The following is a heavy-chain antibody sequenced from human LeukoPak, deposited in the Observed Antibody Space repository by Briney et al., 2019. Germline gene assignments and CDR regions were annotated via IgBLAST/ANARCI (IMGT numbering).Heavy chain of an antibody. Sequence: ASVEVSCKASGYTFTSYGITGLRQAPGQGLEWMGWISAYNGNTNYAQKLQGRVTMTTDTSTSAAYLDLRSLRSDDTAVYYCARAEQYQLLLHWGQGTLVTVSS. CDR3: ARAEQYQLLLH. CDR1: GYTFTSYG. V-gene: IGHV1-18*01. J-gene: IGHJ4*02. CDR2: ISAYNGNT. D-gene: IGHD2-2*01.